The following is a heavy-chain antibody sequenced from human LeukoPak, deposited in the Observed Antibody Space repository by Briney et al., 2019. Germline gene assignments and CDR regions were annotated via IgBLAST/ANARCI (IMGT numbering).Heavy chain of an antibody. Sequence: GGSLRLSCAASGFTFSRYWMHWVRQAPGKGLEWISSISSSSSYTNYADSVKGRFTITRDNAKNSLYLQMNSLRAEDTAVYYCARDPHSSWYYFDYWGQGTLVTVSS. D-gene: IGHD6-13*01. CDR1: GFTFSRYW. J-gene: IGHJ4*02. CDR3: ARDPHSSWYYFDY. V-gene: IGHV3-21*04. CDR2: ISSSSSYT.